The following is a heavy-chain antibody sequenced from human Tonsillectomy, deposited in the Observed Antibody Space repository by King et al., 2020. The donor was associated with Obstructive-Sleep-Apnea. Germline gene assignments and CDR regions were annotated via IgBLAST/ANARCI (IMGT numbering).Heavy chain of an antibody. CDR2: IRYDGTNK. CDR1: GFAFRSHG. Sequence: VQLVESGGGVVQPGESLRLSCAASGFAFRSHGMHWVRQAPGKGLEWVSFIRYDGTNKYYADSVKVRFTISRDNSRNTWYLQMNSLRVEDTAVYYCAKSNGGYKGTFDYWGQGTLVTVSS. V-gene: IGHV3-30*02. D-gene: IGHD1-1*01. CDR3: AKSNGGYKGTFDY. J-gene: IGHJ4*02.